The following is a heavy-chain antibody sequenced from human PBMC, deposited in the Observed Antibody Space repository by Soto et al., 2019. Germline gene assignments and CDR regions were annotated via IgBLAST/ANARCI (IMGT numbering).Heavy chain of an antibody. CDR2: ISPDGSST. CDR3: ARRLGSGSYHFDY. V-gene: IGHV3-74*01. Sequence: EVQLVESRGGLVQPGGSLRLSCATSGFSFNTYWMHWIRQAPGAGLVWVSRISPDGSSTKYADSVKGRFTISRDNAKNTLYLQMDSLRAEDSAVYYCARRLGSGSYHFDYWGQGALVTVSS. CDR1: GFSFNTYW. J-gene: IGHJ4*02. D-gene: IGHD3-10*01.